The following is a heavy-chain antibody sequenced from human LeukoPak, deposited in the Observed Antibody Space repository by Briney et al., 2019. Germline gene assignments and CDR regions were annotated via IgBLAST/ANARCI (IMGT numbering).Heavy chain of an antibody. CDR2: IYYSGST. V-gene: IGHV4-31*03. CDR3: ARDRLSWNEHDAFDI. CDR1: GGSIRSGGYY. Sequence: SQTLSLTCTVSGGSIRSGGYYWSWIRQHPGKGLEWIGYIYYSGSTYYNPSLKSRVTISVDTSKNQFSLKLSAVTAADTAVYYCARDRLSWNEHDAFDIWGQGTMVTVSS. J-gene: IGHJ3*02. D-gene: IGHD1-1*01.